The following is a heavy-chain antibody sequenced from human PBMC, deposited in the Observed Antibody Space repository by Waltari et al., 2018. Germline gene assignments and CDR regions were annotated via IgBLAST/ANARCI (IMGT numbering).Heavy chain of an antibody. J-gene: IGHJ5*02. CDR2: IYPGDFDT. D-gene: IGHD4-4*01. CDR1: GYGFANYR. CDR3: ARLEDYSVGWFDP. Sequence: EVQLVQSAPEVKKPGESLTISCKGSGYGFANYRIGWARKMPGKGLEWMGIIYPGDFDTRYSPSFQGQVTISADKSISTAYLHWTSLKASDTAIYYCARLEDYSVGWFDPWGQGTLVTVSS. V-gene: IGHV5-51*01.